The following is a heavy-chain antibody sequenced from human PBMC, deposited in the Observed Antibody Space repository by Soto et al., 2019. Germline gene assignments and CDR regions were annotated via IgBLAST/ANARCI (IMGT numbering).Heavy chain of an antibody. CDR1: GYTFTSYD. CDR2: MNPNSGNT. D-gene: IGHD3-16*01. CDR3: AMAPHDYIWGSYNVYNWFDP. J-gene: IGHJ5*02. V-gene: IGHV1-8*01. Sequence: ASVKVSCKASGYTFTSYDINWVRQATGQGLEWMGWMNPNSGNTGYAQKFQGRVTMTRNTSISTAYMELSSLRSEDTAVYYCAMAPHDYIWGSYNVYNWFDPWGQGTLVTVSS.